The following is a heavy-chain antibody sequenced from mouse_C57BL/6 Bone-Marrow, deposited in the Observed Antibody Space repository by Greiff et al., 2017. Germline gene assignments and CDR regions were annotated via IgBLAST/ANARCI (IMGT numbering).Heavy chain of an antibody. D-gene: IGHD2-3*01. J-gene: IGHJ4*01. CDR1: GYTFTDYY. V-gene: IGHV1-19*01. Sequence: VQLQQSGPVLVKPGASVKMSCKASGYTFTDYYMNWVKQSHGKSLEWIGVINPYNGGTSYNQKFKGKATLTVDKSSSTAYMELNILTSEDSAVYYCARYRDDGYYLYYAMDYWGQGTSGTVSS. CDR3: ARYRDDGYYLYYAMDY. CDR2: INPYNGGT.